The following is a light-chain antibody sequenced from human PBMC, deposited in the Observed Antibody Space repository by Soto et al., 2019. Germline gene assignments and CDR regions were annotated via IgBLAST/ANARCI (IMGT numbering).Light chain of an antibody. V-gene: IGLV2-11*01. J-gene: IGLJ2*01. CDR1: RGDVGGYNY. CDR3: CSYAGNSVV. Sequence: QSVLTQPRSVSGSPGQSVTISCTGSRGDVGGYNYVSWYQHLPGKAPKLVIYDVTERPSGVPRRFSGSKSGYTASLTISGLQAEDEADYYCCSYAGNSVVFGGGTKLTVL. CDR2: DVT.